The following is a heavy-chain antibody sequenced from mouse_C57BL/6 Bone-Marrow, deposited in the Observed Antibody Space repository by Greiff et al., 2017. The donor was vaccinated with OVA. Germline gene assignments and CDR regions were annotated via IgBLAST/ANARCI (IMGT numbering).Heavy chain of an antibody. D-gene: IGHD2-5*01. Sequence: VHLVESGAELARPGASVKLSCKASGYTFTSYGISWVKQRTGQGLEWIGEIYPRSGNTYYNEKFKGKATLTADKSSSTAYMELRSLTSEDSAVYFCARPPLYSNRWDYWGQGTSVTVSS. CDR1: GYTFTSYG. CDR3: ARPPLYSNRWDY. V-gene: IGHV1-81*01. J-gene: IGHJ4*01. CDR2: IYPRSGNT.